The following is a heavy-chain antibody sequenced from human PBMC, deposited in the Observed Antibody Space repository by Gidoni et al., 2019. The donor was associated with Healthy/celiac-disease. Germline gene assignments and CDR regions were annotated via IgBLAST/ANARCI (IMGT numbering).Heavy chain of an antibody. D-gene: IGHD2-15*01. Sequence: QVQLVESGEGVVQPGRSLRLSCAASGFTFSSYGMHGVRQAPGKGLEWVAVIWYDGSNKYYADSVKGRFTISRDNSKNTLYLQMNSLRAEDTAVYYCARGGYCSGGSCYRYYFDYWGQGTLVTVSS. CDR3: ARGGYCSGGSCYRYYFDY. J-gene: IGHJ4*02. CDR2: IWYDGSNK. V-gene: IGHV3-33*01. CDR1: GFTFSSYG.